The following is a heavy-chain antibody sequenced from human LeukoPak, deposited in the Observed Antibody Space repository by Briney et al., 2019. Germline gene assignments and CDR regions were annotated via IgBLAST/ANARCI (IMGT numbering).Heavy chain of an antibody. CDR3: ARDYDYVWGSPYYFDY. D-gene: IGHD3-16*01. CDR2: INPNSGGT. V-gene: IGHV1-2*02. J-gene: IGHJ4*02. CDR1: GYTFTGYY. Sequence: GASVKVSCKASGYTFTGYYMHWVRQAPGQGLEWMGWINPNSGGTNYAQKFQGRVTMTRDTSISTAYMELSRLRSDDTAVYYRARDYDYVWGSPYYFDYWGQGTLVTVSS.